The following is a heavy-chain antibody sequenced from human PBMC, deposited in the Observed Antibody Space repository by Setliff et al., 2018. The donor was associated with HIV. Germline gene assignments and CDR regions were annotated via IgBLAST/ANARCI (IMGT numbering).Heavy chain of an antibody. D-gene: IGHD2-15*01. CDR1: GGSFSGYY. Sequence: ETLSLTCAVYGGSFSGYYWSWIRQPPGKGLEWIGEIYYSGNTNYNPSLKSRVTMSVDKPKNHLSLKLSSVTAADTALYYCAKGTPSCSFCFDNWGLGTLVTVSS. CDR2: IYYSGNT. J-gene: IGHJ4*02. CDR3: AKGTPSCSFCFDN. V-gene: IGHV4-34*01.